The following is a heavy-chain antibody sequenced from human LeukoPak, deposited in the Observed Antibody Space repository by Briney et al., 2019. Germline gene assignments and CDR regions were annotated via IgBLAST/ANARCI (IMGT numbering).Heavy chain of an antibody. CDR2: ISSSSSYI. V-gene: IGHV3-21*01. D-gene: IGHD2-2*01. CDR3: ARDSSTVDPPY. Sequence: GGSLRLSCAASGFTFSSYSMNWVRQAPGKGLEWVSSISSSSSYIYYADSVKGRFTISSDKAKNSLYLQMNSLRAEDTAVYYCARDSSTVDPPYWGQGTLVTVSS. CDR1: GFTFSSYS. J-gene: IGHJ4*02.